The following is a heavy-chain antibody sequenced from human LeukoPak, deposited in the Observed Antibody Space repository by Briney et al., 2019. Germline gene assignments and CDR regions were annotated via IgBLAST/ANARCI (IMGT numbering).Heavy chain of an antibody. Sequence: SETLSLTCTLSGGSISSSSYYWGWVRQPPGKGLAWIGSIYYSGSTYYNPSLKSRVTTSVDTSKNQFSLKLSSVTAADTAVYYCARHQLVVVPAAPDYWGQGTLVTVSS. CDR2: IYYSGST. CDR1: GGSISSSSYY. D-gene: IGHD2-2*01. J-gene: IGHJ4*02. V-gene: IGHV4-39*01. CDR3: ARHQLVVVPAAPDY.